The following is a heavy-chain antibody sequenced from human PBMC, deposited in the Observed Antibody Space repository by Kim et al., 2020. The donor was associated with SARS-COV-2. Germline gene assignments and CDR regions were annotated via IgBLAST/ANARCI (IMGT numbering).Heavy chain of an antibody. CDR2: IKSKTDGGTA. V-gene: IGHV3-15*01. Sequence: GGSLRLSCVGSRFTFSNAWMSWVRLAPGKGLEWVGRIKSKTDGGTADYAAPVKGRFTISRDDSKNTLYLQMSSLQTEDTAVDYCTTFPVRGLSAFDIWG. CDR3: TTFPVRGLSAFDI. CDR1: RFTFSNAW. J-gene: IGHJ3*02. D-gene: IGHD6-19*01.